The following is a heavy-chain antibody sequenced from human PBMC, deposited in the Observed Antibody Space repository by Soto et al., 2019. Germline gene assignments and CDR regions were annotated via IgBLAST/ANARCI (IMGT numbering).Heavy chain of an antibody. Sequence: RESLKISCKGSGYSFTSYWIGWVRQMPGKGLEWMGIIYPGDSDTRYSPSFQGQVTISADKSISTAYLQWSSLKASDTAMYYCARHSYGYWYYYYGMDVWGQGTTVTVSS. V-gene: IGHV5-51*01. J-gene: IGHJ6*02. CDR3: ARHSYGYWYYYYGMDV. CDR2: IYPGDSDT. D-gene: IGHD5-18*01. CDR1: GYSFTSYW.